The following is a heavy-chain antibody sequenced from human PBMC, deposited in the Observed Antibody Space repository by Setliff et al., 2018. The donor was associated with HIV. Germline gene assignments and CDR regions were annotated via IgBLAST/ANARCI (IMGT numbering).Heavy chain of an antibody. V-gene: IGHV2-5*02. Sequence: GSGPTLVNPTQTLRLTCSFSGFSLATNGVGVGWIRQPPGKALEWLSLIFWDDDKRYSPSLKSRLTISKDTSKNQVVLTMTDMAPVDTATYYCAHRPQGDTDYGPFDFWGQGVGVTVSS. J-gene: IGHJ4*02. CDR1: GFSLATNGVG. CDR3: AHRPQGDTDYGPFDF. CDR2: IFWDDDK. D-gene: IGHD4-17*01.